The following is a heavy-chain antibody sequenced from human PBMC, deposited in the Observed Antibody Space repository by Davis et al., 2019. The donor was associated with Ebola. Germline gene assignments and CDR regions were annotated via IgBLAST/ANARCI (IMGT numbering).Heavy chain of an antibody. D-gene: IGHD5-18*01. CDR2: IVVGSGNA. CDR1: GFTSTNSA. V-gene: IGHV1-58*01. CDR3: ATTNPRIQVPTRSYYYYYGLDV. J-gene: IGHJ6*02. Sequence: SVKVSCKASGFTSTNSAVQWVRQARGQRLEWIGWIVVGSGNANYAQKFHERVTMTRDMSTSTAYIELSSLRSEDTAVYYCATTNPRIQVPTRSYYYYYGLDVWGQGTTVTVSS.